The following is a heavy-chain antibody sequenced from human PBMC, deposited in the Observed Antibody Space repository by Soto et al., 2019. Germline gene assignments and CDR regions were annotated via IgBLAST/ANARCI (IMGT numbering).Heavy chain of an antibody. D-gene: IGHD3-16*01. J-gene: IGHJ3*01. CDR2: IYGDDGE. Sequence: SGPTLVNPTQTLTLTCTFSGFSLSSSGVGVGWIRQPPGKALEWLALIYGDDGERYTPSLKTRLTITKDTSKNQVVLTMTNVDPVDTATYYCAHREGDDYVWGSYKDAFDVWGQGTMVTVSS. V-gene: IGHV2-5*02. CDR3: AHREGDDYVWGSYKDAFDV. CDR1: GFSLSSSGVG.